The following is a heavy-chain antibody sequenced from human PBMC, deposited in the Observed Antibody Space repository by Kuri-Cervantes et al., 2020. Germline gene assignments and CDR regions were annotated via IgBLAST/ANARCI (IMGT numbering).Heavy chain of an antibody. V-gene: IGHV1-2*02. D-gene: IGHD6-13*01. J-gene: IGHJ6*02. CDR1: GYTFTGYY. CDR2: INPNSGGT. CDR3: ARDSFEAAGTRYYYGMDV. Sequence: GGSLRLSCKASGYTFTGYYMHWVRQAPGQGLEWMGWINPNSGGTNYAQKLQGRVTMTTDTSTSTAYMEPRSLRSDDTAVYYCARDSFEAAGTRYYYGMDVWGQGTTVTVSS.